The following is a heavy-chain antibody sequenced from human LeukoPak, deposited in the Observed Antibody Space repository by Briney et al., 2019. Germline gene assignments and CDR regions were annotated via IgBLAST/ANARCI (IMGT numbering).Heavy chain of an antibody. D-gene: IGHD3-22*01. CDR2: IYYSGST. V-gene: IGHV4-59*01. J-gene: IGHJ4*02. CDR3: ARGRYYYDSSGHFDY. Sequence: SETLSLTCTVSGGSISSYYWSWIRQPPGKGLEWIGYIYYSGSTNYNPSLKSRVTISVDTSKNQFSLKLSSVTAADTAVYYCARGRYYYDSSGHFDYWGQGTLVTVSS. CDR1: GGSISSYY.